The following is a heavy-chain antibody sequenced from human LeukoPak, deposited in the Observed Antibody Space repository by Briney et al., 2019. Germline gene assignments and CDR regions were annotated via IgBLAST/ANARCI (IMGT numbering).Heavy chain of an antibody. Sequence: SETLSLTCTVSGGSVSSGSHYWSWIRQPPGKGLEWIGYIYYSGSTNYNPSLKSRVTISVDTSKNQFSLKLSSVTAADTAVYYCARGARKQQNWFDPWGQGTLVTVSS. V-gene: IGHV4-61*01. CDR1: GGSVSSGSHY. D-gene: IGHD1/OR15-1a*01. CDR3: ARGARKQQNWFDP. CDR2: IYYSGST. J-gene: IGHJ5*02.